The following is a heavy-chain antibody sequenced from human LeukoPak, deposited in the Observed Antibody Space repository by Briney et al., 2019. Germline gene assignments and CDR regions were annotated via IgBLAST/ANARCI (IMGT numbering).Heavy chain of an antibody. J-gene: IGHJ4*02. Sequence: GGSLRLSCAASRFTFSNFWMNWVRQAPGKGLEWVANMKEDGTDKYYADSVRGRFTISRDNARNSLYLQMNSLRADDTAVYYCARILNTAGYAYPGSLDFWGQGILVTVSS. CDR2: MKEDGTDK. D-gene: IGHD2-2*03. CDR3: ARILNTAGYAYPGSLDF. V-gene: IGHV3-7*01. CDR1: RFTFSNFW.